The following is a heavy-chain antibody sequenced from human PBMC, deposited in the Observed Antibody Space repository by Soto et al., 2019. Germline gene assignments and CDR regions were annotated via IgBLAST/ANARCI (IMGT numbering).Heavy chain of an antibody. V-gene: IGHV4-30-4*01. J-gene: IGHJ6*02. D-gene: IGHD4-4*01. CDR2: IYYSGST. CDR1: GGSISSGDYY. CDR3: ARDKYSNYYYYGMDV. Sequence: SETLSLTCTVSGGSISSGDYYRSWIRQPPGKGLEWIGYIYYSGSTYYNPSLKSRVTISVDTSKNQFSLKLSSVTAADTAVYYCARDKYSNYYYYGMDVWGQGTTVTVSS.